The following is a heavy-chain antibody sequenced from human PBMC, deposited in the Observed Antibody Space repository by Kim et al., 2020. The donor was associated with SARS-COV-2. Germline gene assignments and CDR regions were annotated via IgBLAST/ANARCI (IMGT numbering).Heavy chain of an antibody. CDR3: AKDGGPVYYGSGSYYNRQGHAFDI. V-gene: IGHV3-66*01. CDR1: GFTVSSNY. Sequence: GGSLRLSCAGSGFTVSSNYMSWVRQAPGKGLEWVSVIDSGGSTDYADSVKGRFTISRDNSKNTLYLQMNSLRSEDTAVYYCAKDGGPVYYGSGSYYNRQGHAFDIWGQGTMVTVSS. CDR2: IDSGGST. D-gene: IGHD3-10*01. J-gene: IGHJ3*02.